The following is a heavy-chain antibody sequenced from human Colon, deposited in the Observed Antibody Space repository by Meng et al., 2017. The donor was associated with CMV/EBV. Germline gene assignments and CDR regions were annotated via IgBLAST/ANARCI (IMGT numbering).Heavy chain of an antibody. J-gene: IGHJ4*02. CDR1: GFALAGYW. D-gene: IGHD1-26*01. Sequence: LSCAGSGFALAGYWVHWVRQAPGKGPVWVSRMARDGSSSDYADSVKGRFIISRDNAGNTLYLQMNSLRAEDTAMYYCVRAAPSGSYDFWGQGTPVTVSS. CDR3: VRAAPSGSYDF. CDR2: MARDGSSS. V-gene: IGHV3-74*01.